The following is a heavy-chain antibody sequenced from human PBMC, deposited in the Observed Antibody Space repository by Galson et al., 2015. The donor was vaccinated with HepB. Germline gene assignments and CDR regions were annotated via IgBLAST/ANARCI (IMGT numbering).Heavy chain of an antibody. V-gene: IGHV4-61*01. Sequence: SETLSLTCTVSGGSIRSSSYYWGWIRQPPGKGLEWIGYISYSGSTNYNPSLKSRVTISVDTSKNQFSLKLTSVTAADTAVYYCARDEGSGYYFDYWGQGTLVTVSS. CDR2: ISYSGST. CDR1: GGSIRSSSYY. J-gene: IGHJ4*02. D-gene: IGHD3-3*01. CDR3: ARDEGSGYYFDY.